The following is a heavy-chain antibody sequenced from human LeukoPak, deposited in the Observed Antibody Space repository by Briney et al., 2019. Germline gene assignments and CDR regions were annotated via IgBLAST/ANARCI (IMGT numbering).Heavy chain of an antibody. J-gene: IGHJ4*02. V-gene: IGHV4-38-2*02. CDR3: ARVSASWGFDF. CDR2: IYHSPST. Sequence: SEPLSLTCSVSGNSISSGYYWGWIRHPPGKGLEWIATIYHSPSTYYNPSLTSRVTISVDTSRNRFSLKVNSVTAADTAVYYCARVSASWGFDFWGQGALVTVSS. D-gene: IGHD7-27*01. CDR1: GNSISSGYY.